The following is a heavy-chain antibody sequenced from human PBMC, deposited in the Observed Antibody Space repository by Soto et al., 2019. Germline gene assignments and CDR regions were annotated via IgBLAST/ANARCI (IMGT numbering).Heavy chain of an antibody. CDR2: INLNSGDT. D-gene: IGHD5-12*01. J-gene: IGHJ5*02. CDR1: GDTFTDSS. Sequence: ASVKVSCKASGDTFTDSSMHWVRQAPGQGLEWMGWINLNSGDTNYAEKFRGRVTMTRDTSISTAYMELTRLKSDDTAVYYCARDLGGYYLYGPDTWGQGTLVTVSS. V-gene: IGHV1-2*02. CDR3: ARDLGGYYLYGPDT.